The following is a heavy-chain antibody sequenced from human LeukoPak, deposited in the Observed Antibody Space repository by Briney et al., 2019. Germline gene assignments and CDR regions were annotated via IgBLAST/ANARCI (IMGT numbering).Heavy chain of an antibody. CDR3: ARRGGTVVGDTGYHYWYFDN. D-gene: IGHD5-12*01. CDR2: ISDSGST. J-gene: IGHJ4*02. CDR1: GGSISSYY. V-gene: IGHV4-59*08. Sequence: SETLSLTRTVSGGSISSYYWSWVRHFPGKGLEWIGYISDSGSTNYSPSLESRVTISVDTSKNKFFLILSSVTAADTAVYYCARRGGTVVGDTGYHYWYFDNWGQGTLVTVSS.